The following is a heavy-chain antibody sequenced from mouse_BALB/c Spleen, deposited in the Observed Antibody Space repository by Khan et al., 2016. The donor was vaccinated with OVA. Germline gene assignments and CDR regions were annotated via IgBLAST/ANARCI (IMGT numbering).Heavy chain of an antibody. V-gene: IGHV14-3*02. CDR2: IDPANGNT. J-gene: IGHJ3*01. CDR1: GFNIKDTY. Sequence: VQLKESGAELVKPGASVKLSCTASGFNIKDTYMHWVKQRPEQGLEWIGRIDPANGNTKYDPKFQGKATITADTSSNTAYLQLSSLTSEDTAVYYCAVSELAWFAYWGQGTLVTVSA. CDR3: AVSELAWFAY.